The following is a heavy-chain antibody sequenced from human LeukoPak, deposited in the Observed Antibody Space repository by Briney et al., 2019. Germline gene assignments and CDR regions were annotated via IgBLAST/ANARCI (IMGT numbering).Heavy chain of an antibody. Sequence: GGSLRLSCAASGFTFSSYAMSWVRQAPGKGLEWVSAISGSGGSTYYADSVKGRFTIPRDNSKNTLYLQMNSLRAEDTAVYYCAKHTAMGVLYMDVWGKGTTVTVSS. V-gene: IGHV3-23*01. J-gene: IGHJ6*03. CDR3: AKHTAMGVLYMDV. D-gene: IGHD5-18*01. CDR1: GFTFSSYA. CDR2: ISGSGGST.